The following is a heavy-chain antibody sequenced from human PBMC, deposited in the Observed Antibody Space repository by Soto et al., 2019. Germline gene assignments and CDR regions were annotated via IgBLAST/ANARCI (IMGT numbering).Heavy chain of an antibody. J-gene: IGHJ6*03. D-gene: IGHD1-7*01. CDR3: AGTTSLQLYYMDV. CDR1: GDSVSSNSAA. Sequence: SQTLSLTCAISGDSVSSNSAAWNWIRQSPSRGLEWLGRTYYRSRWYNDYAVSVKSRITINPDTSKNQFSLHLNSVTPEDTAVYYCAGTTSLQLYYMDVWGKGTTVTVSS. CDR2: TYYRSRWYN. V-gene: IGHV6-1*01.